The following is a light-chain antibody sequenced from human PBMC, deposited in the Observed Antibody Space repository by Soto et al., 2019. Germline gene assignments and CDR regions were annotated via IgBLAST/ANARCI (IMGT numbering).Light chain of an antibody. J-gene: IGKJ5*01. CDR1: QGISSW. Sequence: DIQMTPSPSSLAASVGDSFSISGQASQGISSWLAWYQQKTGKAPKLLIYAASSMQSEVPLRFSGSGSGTDFTLTISSLQPEDSATYYCQQANSFPITFGQGTRLEIK. CDR2: AAS. CDR3: QQANSFPIT. V-gene: IGKV1-12*01.